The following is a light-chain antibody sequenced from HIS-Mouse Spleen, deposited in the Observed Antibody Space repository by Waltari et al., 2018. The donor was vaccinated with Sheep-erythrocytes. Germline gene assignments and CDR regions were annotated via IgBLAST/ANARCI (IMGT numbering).Light chain of an antibody. V-gene: IGLV2-11*01. CDR2: DVS. CDR3: CSYAGSYNHV. CDR1: SSAVGGYYF. Sequence: QSALPQLRSVSGSPGQPVTISCTGSSSAVGGYYFVSWYQQHPGKAPKLMIYDVSKRPSGVPDRFSGSKSGNTASLTISGLQAEDEADYYCCSYAGSYNHVFATGTKVTVL. J-gene: IGLJ1*01.